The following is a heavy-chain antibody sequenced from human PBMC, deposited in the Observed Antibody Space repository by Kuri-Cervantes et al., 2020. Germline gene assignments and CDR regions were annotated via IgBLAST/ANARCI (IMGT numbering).Heavy chain of an antibody. D-gene: IGHD6-13*01. J-gene: IGHJ4*02. CDR1: GGSVSSGSYY. V-gene: IGHV4-61*01. Sequence: SEILSLTCTVSGGSVSSGSYYWSWIRQPPGKGLEWIGEINHSGSTNYNPSLKSRVTISVDTSKNQFSLKLSSMTAADTAVYYCASSGQLGFWGQGTLVTVSS. CDR2: INHSGST. CDR3: ASSGQLGF.